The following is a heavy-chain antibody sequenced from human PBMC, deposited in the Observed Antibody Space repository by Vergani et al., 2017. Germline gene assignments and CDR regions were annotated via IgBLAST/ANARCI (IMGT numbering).Heavy chain of an antibody. CDR2: IQFDGSNQ. CDR3: ARHFRGWGIDY. V-gene: IGHV3-30*02. Sequence: QVQLVESGGGVVQRGGSLRLSCATSGFTLSNYDMQWIRQGPGKGLEFVAFIQFDGSNQYYADPVKGRFTLSRDFSKNTLYLQMNSLRTDDTATYYCARHFRGWGIDYGGQGTRVIVSS. J-gene: IGHJ4*02. D-gene: IGHD3-16*01. CDR1: GFTLSNYD.